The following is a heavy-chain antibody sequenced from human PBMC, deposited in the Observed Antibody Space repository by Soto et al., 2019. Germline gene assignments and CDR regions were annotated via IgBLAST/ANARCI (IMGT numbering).Heavy chain of an antibody. V-gene: IGHV6-1*01. J-gene: IGHJ6*02. CDR3: ARDGYYGSGGYYYYYGMDV. Sequence: SQTLSLTCAISGDSVSSNSAAWNWIRQSPSRGLEWLGRTYYRSKWYNDYAVSVKSRITINPDTSKNQFSLQLNSVTPEDTAVYYCARDGYYGSGGYYYYYGMDVWGQGTTVIVSS. D-gene: IGHD3-10*01. CDR2: TYYRSKWYN. CDR1: GDSVSSNSAA.